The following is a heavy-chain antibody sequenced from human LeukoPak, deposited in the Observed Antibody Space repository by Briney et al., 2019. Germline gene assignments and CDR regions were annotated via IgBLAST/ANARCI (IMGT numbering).Heavy chain of an antibody. D-gene: IGHD3-22*01. CDR3: ARESLETYYYDSSGYSPLDY. Sequence: GGSLRLSCAASGFTFSSYAMHWVRQAPGKGLEWVAVISYDGSNKYYADSVKGRFTISRDNSKNTLYLQMNSLRAEDTAVYYCARESLETYYYDSSGYSPLDYWGQGTLVTVSS. J-gene: IGHJ4*02. CDR2: ISYDGSNK. CDR1: GFTFSSYA. V-gene: IGHV3-30-3*01.